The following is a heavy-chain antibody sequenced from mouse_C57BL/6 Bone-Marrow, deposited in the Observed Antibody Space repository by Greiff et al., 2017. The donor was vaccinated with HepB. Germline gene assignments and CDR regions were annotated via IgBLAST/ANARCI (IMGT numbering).Heavy chain of an antibody. J-gene: IGHJ1*03. CDR1: GFTFSSYA. D-gene: IGHD2-5*01. V-gene: IGHV5-4*01. CDR3: ARPNYSNYWYFDV. Sequence: EVHLVESGGGLVKPGGSLKLSCAASGFTFSSYAMSWVRQTPEKRLEWVATISDGGSYTYYPDNVKGRFTISRDNAKNNLYLQMSHLKSEDTAMYYCARPNYSNYWYFDVWGTGTTVTVSS. CDR2: ISDGGSYT.